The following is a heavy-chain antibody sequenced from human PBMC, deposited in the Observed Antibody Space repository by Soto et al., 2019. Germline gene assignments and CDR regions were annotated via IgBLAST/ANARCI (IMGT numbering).Heavy chain of an antibody. D-gene: IGHD2-21*01. CDR3: ARLRIATNNYKWFDP. J-gene: IGHJ5*02. V-gene: IGHV4-31*03. CDR2: IYVTGAV. CDR1: GAALNSGNYY. Sequence: SETLSLTCSVSGAALNSGNYYWSGIRQVPGKGLEWIGHIYVTGAVDYNPSLRDRITISQDTSERQFSLNLRLVTAADTAVYYCARLRIATNNYKWFDPWGQGTLVTVSS.